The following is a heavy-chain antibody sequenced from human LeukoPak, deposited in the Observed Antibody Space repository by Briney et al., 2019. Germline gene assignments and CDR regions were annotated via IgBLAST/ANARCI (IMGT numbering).Heavy chain of an antibody. D-gene: IGHD6-25*01. V-gene: IGHV3-11*01. CDR3: ARGDVAAVSAFDY. J-gene: IGHJ4*02. CDR2: ISSCGSTI. Sequence: KPGESLTLSCAASGFTFSDYYMSWIRQPPGKGLEWVSYISSCGSTIHYADSAQGRFTISRDNPKNSLYRKMTSLRAEDTAVYYGARGDVAAVSAFDYWGQGTLVTVSS. CDR1: GFTFSDYY.